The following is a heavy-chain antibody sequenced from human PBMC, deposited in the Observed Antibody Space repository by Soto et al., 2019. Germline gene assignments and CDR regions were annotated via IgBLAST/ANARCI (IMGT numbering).Heavy chain of an antibody. CDR1: GFTVSSNY. CDR2: IYSGGST. J-gene: IGHJ4*02. V-gene: IGHV3-66*01. Sequence: SLRLSCAASGFTVSSNYMTWVRQAPGKGLEWVSVIYSGGSTNYADSVKGRFTISRDDPKNTLFLQMNSLRAEDTAVYYCATAKLLLPWLFDYWGQGTLVTVSS. CDR3: ATAKLLLPWLFDY. D-gene: IGHD2-15*01.